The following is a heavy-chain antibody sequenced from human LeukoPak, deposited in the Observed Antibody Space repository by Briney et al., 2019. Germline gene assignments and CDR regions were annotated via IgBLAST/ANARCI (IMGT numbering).Heavy chain of an antibody. CDR3: AGGRYVQLWFGDY. Sequence: GASVKVSCKASEGTFSSYAISWVRQAPGQGLEWMGGIIPIFGTANYARKFQGRVTITADKSTSTAYMELSSLRSEDTAVYYCAGGRYVQLWFGDYWGQGTLVTVSS. CDR2: IIPIFGTA. CDR1: EGTFSSYA. V-gene: IGHV1-69*06. J-gene: IGHJ4*02. D-gene: IGHD5-18*01.